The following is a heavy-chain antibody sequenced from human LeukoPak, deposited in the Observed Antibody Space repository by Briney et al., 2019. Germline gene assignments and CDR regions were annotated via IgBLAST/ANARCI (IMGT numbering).Heavy chain of an antibody. CDR1: GFTFSTYA. J-gene: IGHJ3*02. CDR2: ISASGGTT. Sequence: GGSLRLSCGASGFTFSTYAMSWVRQTPGVRQAPGKGLEWISAISASGGTTDYTDSVKGRFTISRDNSKNTLYLQMNSLRAEDTAVYYCARGGVAPRTDAFDIWGQGTMVTVSS. V-gene: IGHV3-23*01. D-gene: IGHD1-14*01. CDR3: ARGGVAPRTDAFDI.